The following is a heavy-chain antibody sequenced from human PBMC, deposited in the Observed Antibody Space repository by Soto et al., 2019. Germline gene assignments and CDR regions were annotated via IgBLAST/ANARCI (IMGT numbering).Heavy chain of an antibody. CDR3: ARYGGNYYDSSGYVGAFDI. D-gene: IGHD3-22*01. J-gene: IGHJ3*02. Sequence: GESLKISCKGSGYSFTSYWISWVRQMPGKGLEWMGRIDPSDSYINYSPSFQGHVTISADKSISTAYLQWSSLKASDTAMYYCARYGGNYYDSSGYVGAFDIWGQGTMVTVSS. CDR2: IDPSDSYI. V-gene: IGHV5-10-1*01. CDR1: GYSFTSYW.